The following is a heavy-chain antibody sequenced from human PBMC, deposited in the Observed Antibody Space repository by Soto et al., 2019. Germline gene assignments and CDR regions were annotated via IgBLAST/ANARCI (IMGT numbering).Heavy chain of an antibody. CDR3: ARPEGSGSYYIDYFDY. J-gene: IGHJ4*02. V-gene: IGHV5-51*01. CDR2: IYPGDSDT. D-gene: IGHD3-10*01. Sequence: PGESLKISCKGSGYSFTSYWIGWVRQMPGKGLKWMGIIYPGDSDTSYSPSFQGQVTISADKSISTAYLQWSSLKASDTAMYYCARPEGSGSYYIDYFDYWGQGTLVTVSS. CDR1: GYSFTSYW.